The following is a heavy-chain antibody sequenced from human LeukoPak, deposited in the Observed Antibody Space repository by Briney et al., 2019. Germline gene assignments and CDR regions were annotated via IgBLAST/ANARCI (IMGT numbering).Heavy chain of an antibody. D-gene: IGHD3-10*01. V-gene: IGHV3-30*02. J-gene: IGHJ4*02. CDR1: GFTFSSYG. CDR2: IRYDGSNK. CDR3: ARKIYGSDNYIDY. Sequence: GGSLRLSCAASGFTFSSYGMHWVRQAPGKGLEWVAFIRYDGSNKYYADSVKGRLAISRDNAKNSVYLQMNSLRAEDTALYYCARKIYGSDNYIDYWGQGTLVTVSS.